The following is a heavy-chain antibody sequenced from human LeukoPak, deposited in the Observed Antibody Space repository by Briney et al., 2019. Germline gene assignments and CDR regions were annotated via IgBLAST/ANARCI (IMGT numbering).Heavy chain of an antibody. Sequence: SETLSLTCTVSGGSISSGGYYWSWIRQPPGKGLECIGYIYHSGSTYYNPSLKSRVTISVDTSKNQFSLKLSSVTAADTAVYYCARDRQQLVRGDYFDYWGQGTLVTVSS. V-gene: IGHV4-30-2*01. CDR2: IYHSGST. CDR1: GGSISSGGYY. CDR3: ARDRQQLVRGDYFDY. J-gene: IGHJ4*02. D-gene: IGHD6-13*01.